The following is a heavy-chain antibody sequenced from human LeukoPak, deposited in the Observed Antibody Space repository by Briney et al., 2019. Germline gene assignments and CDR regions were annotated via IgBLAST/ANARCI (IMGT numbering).Heavy chain of an antibody. D-gene: IGHD4-23*01. J-gene: IGHJ5*02. CDR3: ARGIKYGGRYNWFDP. CDR2: IIPIFGTA. CDR1: GGTFSSYA. V-gene: IGHV1-69*05. Sequence: GASVKVSCKASGGTFSSYAISWVRQAPGQGLEWMGGIIPIFGTANYAQKFQGRVTITTDESTSTAYMELRSLRSDDTAVYYCARGIKYGGRYNWFDPWGQGTLVTVSS.